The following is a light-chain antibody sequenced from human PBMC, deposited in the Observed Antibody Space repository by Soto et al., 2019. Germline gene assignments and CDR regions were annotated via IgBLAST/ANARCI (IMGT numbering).Light chain of an antibody. J-gene: IGKJ1*01. Sequence: MRHARATRSMSPGASAALSCRASQSVSTNLAWYQQKPGQVPRVLIYGASTRATEIPARFSGSGSGTEFTLTIDSLQSEDFAVYYCQQYNNWHRTFGQGTKVDIK. V-gene: IGKV3-15*01. CDR3: QQYNNWHRT. CDR1: QSVSTN. CDR2: GAS.